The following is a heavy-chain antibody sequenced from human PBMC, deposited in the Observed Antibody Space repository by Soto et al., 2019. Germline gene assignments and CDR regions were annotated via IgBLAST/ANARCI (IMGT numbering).Heavy chain of an antibody. D-gene: IGHD3-22*01. CDR3: ARVASSGYYDSSGYYPFDY. CDR1: GFTFSSYW. J-gene: IGHJ4*02. Sequence: GGSLRLSCAASGFTFSSYWMHWVRQAPGKGLVWVSRINSDGSSTSYADSVKGRFTISRDNAKNMLDLQMNSLRAEDTAVYYCARVASSGYYDSSGYYPFDYWGQGTLVTVSS. CDR2: INSDGSST. V-gene: IGHV3-74*01.